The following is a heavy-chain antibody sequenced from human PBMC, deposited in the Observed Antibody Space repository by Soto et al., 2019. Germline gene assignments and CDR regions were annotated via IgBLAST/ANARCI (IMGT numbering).Heavy chain of an antibody. J-gene: IGHJ6*02. Sequence: GESLKISCKGSGYSFTSYWISWVRQMPGKGLEWMGRIDPSDSYTNYSPSFQGHVTISADKSISTAYLQWSSLKASDTAMYYCARLGIAAAGGYYYYYGMDVWGQGTMVTVSS. D-gene: IGHD6-13*01. V-gene: IGHV5-10-1*01. CDR2: IDPSDSYT. CDR3: ARLGIAAAGGYYYYYGMDV. CDR1: GYSFTSYW.